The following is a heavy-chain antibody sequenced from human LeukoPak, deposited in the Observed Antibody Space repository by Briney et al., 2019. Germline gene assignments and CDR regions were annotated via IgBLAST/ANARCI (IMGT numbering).Heavy chain of an antibody. CDR3: AKDYSKTSYYGSGTYYRPNWFDP. D-gene: IGHD3-10*01. CDR1: GFTFSSYG. V-gene: IGHV3-30*02. J-gene: IGHJ5*02. Sequence: GGSLRLSCAASGFTFSSYGMHWVRQAPGKGLEWVAFIRYDGSNKYYADSVKGRFTISRDNSKNTLYLQMNSLRAEDTAMYYCAKDYSKTSYYGSGTYYRPNWFDPWGQGTLVTVSS. CDR2: IRYDGSNK.